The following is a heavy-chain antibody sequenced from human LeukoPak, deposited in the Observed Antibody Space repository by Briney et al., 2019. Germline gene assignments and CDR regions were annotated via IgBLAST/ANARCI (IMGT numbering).Heavy chain of an antibody. V-gene: IGHV3-53*01. D-gene: IGHD2-2*01. J-gene: IGHJ5*02. Sequence: PGGSLRLSCAASGFTVSSNYMSWVRQAPGKGLEWVSVIYSGGSTYYADSVKGRFTISRDNSKNTLYLQMNSLRAEDTAVYYCARGRPPGCSSTSCYTNWFDPWGQGTLVTVSS. CDR1: GFTVSSNY. CDR2: IYSGGST. CDR3: ARGRPPGCSSTSCYTNWFDP.